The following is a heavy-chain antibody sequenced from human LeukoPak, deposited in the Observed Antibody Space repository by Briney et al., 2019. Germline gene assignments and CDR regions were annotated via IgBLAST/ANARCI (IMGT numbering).Heavy chain of an antibody. CDR2: ISTDGYTT. CDR1: GNYW. V-gene: IGHV3-74*01. Sequence: GGSLRLSCAASGNYWMHWVRQVPRKGLVWVSRISTDGYTTDYADFVQGRFTASRDNTKNTWSLEMNSLRAEDTAVYYCVVGGSPGYWGQGTLVTVSS. D-gene: IGHD2-15*01. J-gene: IGHJ4*02. CDR3: VVGGSPGY.